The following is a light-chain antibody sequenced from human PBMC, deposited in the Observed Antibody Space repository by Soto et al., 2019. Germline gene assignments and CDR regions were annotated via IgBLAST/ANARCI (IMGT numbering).Light chain of an antibody. CDR2: GAS. J-gene: IGKJ1*01. CDR1: QSVSSSY. CDR3: QQYGSSPPWT. V-gene: IGKV3-20*01. Sequence: EIVLPQSPGPLSLSPGESATISCRASQSVSSSYLAWYQQKPGQAPRLLIYGASSRATGIPDRFSGSGSGTDFTLTISRLEPEDVAVYYCQQYGSSPPWTFGQGTKVEIK.